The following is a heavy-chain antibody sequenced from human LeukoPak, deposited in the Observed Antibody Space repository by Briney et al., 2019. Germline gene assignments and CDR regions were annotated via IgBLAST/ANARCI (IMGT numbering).Heavy chain of an antibody. CDR1: GGSISTYY. D-gene: IGHD3-22*01. Sequence: SETLSLTCTVSGGSISTYYWSWIRQPPGKGLEWIGYIYYSGSTSHNPSLKSRVTISVDTSKNQFSLKLSSVTAADTAVYYCARVHDTSGYYYDFDYWGQGTLVTVSS. V-gene: IGHV4-59*01. J-gene: IGHJ4*02. CDR2: IYYSGST. CDR3: ARVHDTSGYYYDFDY.